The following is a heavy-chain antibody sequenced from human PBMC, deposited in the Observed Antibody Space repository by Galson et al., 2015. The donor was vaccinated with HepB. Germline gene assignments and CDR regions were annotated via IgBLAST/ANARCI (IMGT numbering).Heavy chain of an antibody. CDR1: GGSFINYA. V-gene: IGHV1-69*06. CDR3: ARGYNAGSYYYHY. J-gene: IGHJ4*02. CDR2: ITPIFGTG. Sequence: SVKVSCKASGGSFINYAIDWLRQAPGQGLEWMGGITPIFGTGNGAEKFRGRVTITADKSTNTAYMELSNLRSEDTAVYYCARGYNAGSYYYHYWGQGTLVTVSS. D-gene: IGHD3-10*01.